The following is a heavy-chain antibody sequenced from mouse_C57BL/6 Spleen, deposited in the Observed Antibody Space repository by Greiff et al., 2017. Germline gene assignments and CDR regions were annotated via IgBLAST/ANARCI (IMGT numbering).Heavy chain of an antibody. Sequence: QVQLQQSGPELVKPGASVKISCKASGYSFTSYYIHWVKQRPGQGLEWIGWIYPGSGNTKYNEKFKGKATLRADTSSSTAYMQRSSLTSEDSAVYYSARSDGDYLDYWGQGTTLTVSS. D-gene: IGHD2-3*01. CDR3: ARSDGDYLDY. V-gene: IGHV1-66*01. CDR2: IYPGSGNT. J-gene: IGHJ2*01. CDR1: GYSFTSYY.